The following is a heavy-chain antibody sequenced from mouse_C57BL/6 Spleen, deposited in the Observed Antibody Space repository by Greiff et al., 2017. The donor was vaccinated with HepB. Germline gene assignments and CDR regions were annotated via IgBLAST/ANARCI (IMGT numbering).Heavy chain of an antibody. D-gene: IGHD2-4*01. CDR1: GFTFSDAW. V-gene: IGHV6-6*01. Sequence: EVKVEESGGGLVQPGGSMKLSCAASGFTFSDAWMDWVRQSPEKGLEWVAEIRNKANNHATYYAESVKGRFTISRDDSKSSVYLHMNCLTAEDTGIYYCTRRPICYDYGAWFACWGQGTLVTVST. CDR3: TRRPICYDYGAWFAC. CDR2: IRNKANNHAT. J-gene: IGHJ3*01.